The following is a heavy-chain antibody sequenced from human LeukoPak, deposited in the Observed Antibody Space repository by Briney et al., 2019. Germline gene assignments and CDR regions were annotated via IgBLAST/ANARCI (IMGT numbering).Heavy chain of an antibody. Sequence: GGSLRLSYAASGFTFSSYGMHWVRQAPGKGLEWVAYIRYDGSNKYYADSVKGRFTISRDNSKNTLYLQMNSLRAEDTAVYYCAKALVINAYYFDYWGQGTLLTVSS. D-gene: IGHD3-9*01. CDR3: AKALVINAYYFDY. J-gene: IGHJ4*02. CDR1: GFTFSSYG. CDR2: IRYDGSNK. V-gene: IGHV3-30*02.